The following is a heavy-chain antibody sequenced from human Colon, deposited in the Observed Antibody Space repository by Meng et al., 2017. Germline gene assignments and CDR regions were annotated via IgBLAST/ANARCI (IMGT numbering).Heavy chain of an antibody. CDR3: TRLFKSWSDY. Sequence: GESLKISCAASGSSLSSSWMSWVRQAPGKGLEWVAHIGPDGSETYYVDSVKGRFTISRDNAKNSLYLQMNSLRAEDTAVYYCTRLFKSWSDYWGQGTLVTVSS. J-gene: IGHJ4*02. CDR2: IGPDGSET. CDR1: GSSLSSSW. D-gene: IGHD6-13*01. V-gene: IGHV3-7*01.